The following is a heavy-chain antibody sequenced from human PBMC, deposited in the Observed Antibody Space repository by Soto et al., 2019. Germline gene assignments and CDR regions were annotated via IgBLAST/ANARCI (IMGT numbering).Heavy chain of an antibody. CDR1: GYTFTSYG. J-gene: IGHJ6*02. CDR2: INGYSGNT. V-gene: IGHV1-18*01. Sequence: QVQLVQSGAEVKKPGASVKVSCKASGYTFTSYGISWVRQAPGQGLEWMGWINGYSGNTNHAQKLQGRVTMSTDTSTSTAYMELRSLRSDGSAVYYCARMGDVPYYYYGMDGWGQGTKVTVSS. CDR3: ARMGDVPYYYYGMDG. D-gene: IGHD3-16*01.